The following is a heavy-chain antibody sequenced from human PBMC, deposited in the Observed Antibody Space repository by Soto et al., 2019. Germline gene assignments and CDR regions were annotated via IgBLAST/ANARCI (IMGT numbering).Heavy chain of an antibody. D-gene: IGHD5-12*01. CDR1: GYTFTGYY. CDR3: ARGVSGYDSGYYYYMDV. CDR2: INPNSGGT. J-gene: IGHJ6*03. Sequence: ASVKVSCKASGYTFTGYYMHWVRQAPGQGLEWMGWINPNSGGTNYAQKFQGWVTMTRDTSISTAYMELSRLRSDDTAVYYCARGVSGYDSGYYYYMDVWGKGTTVTVSS. V-gene: IGHV1-2*04.